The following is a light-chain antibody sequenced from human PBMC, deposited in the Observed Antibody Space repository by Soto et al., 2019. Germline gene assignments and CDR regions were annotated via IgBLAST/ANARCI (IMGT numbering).Light chain of an antibody. V-gene: IGKV3-20*01. J-gene: IGKJ1*01. CDR2: GAS. CDR3: QQYGSSPWT. Sequence: EIVLTQSAGTLSLSPGERATLSCRASQSVSSSYLAWYQQKPGQAPRPLIYGASSRAIGIPDRFSGSGSGTDFTLTINRLEPEDFAVYYCQQYGSSPWTFGQGTKVEIK. CDR1: QSVSSSY.